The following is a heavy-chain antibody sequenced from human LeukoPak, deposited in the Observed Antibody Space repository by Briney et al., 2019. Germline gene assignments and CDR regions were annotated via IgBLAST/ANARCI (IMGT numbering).Heavy chain of an antibody. CDR3: ARDLYSGYDSPQVDAFDI. CDR2: IKQDGSEK. CDR1: GFTFSSYW. V-gene: IGHV3-7*03. D-gene: IGHD5-12*01. J-gene: IGHJ3*02. Sequence: PGGSLRLSCAASGFTFSSYWMSWVRQAPGKGLEWVANIKQDGSEKYYVDSVKGRFTISRDNAKNSLYLQMNSLRAEDTAVYYCARDLYSGYDSPQVDAFDIWGQGTMVTVSS.